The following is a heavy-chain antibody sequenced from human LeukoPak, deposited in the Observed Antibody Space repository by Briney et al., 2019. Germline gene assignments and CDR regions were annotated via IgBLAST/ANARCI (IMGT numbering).Heavy chain of an antibody. CDR3: VKGGIERFGLVPDWFDP. J-gene: IGHJ5*02. CDR1: GVTIRKYD. CDR2: IGGSGVYT. V-gene: IGHV3-23*01. Sequence: PGGYLSLSCAASGVTIRKYDMSWVRQARVKGLEWVSSIGGSGVYTFYADSVKGRFTISRDISKNTLSLQMNTLRAEDTAIYYCVKGGIERFGLVPDWFDPWGQGTLVSVSS. D-gene: IGHD3/OR15-3a*01.